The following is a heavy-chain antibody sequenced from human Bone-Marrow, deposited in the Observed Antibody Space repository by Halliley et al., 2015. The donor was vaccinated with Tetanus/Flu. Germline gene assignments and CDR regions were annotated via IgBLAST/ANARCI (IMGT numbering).Heavy chain of an antibody. CDR1: GFTFSDYW. CDR2: TKEDGSVK. V-gene: IGHV3-7*01. J-gene: IGHJ4*02. CDR3: TRVADFGDQRDF. D-gene: IGHD3-16*01. Sequence: SLRLSCAASGFTFSDYWMNWVRQAPGKGLEWVANTKEDGSVKKYVDSVKGRFTIYRDNARNSLFQQMNSLRAEDTSVCYCTRVADFGDQRDFWGQGAPVTVSS.